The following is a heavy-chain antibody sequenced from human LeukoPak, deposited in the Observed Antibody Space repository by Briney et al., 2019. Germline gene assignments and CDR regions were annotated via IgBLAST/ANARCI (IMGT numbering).Heavy chain of an antibody. CDR3: AREEKLLRPNFDY. V-gene: IGHV1-2*02. J-gene: IGHJ4*02. CDR2: INPNSGGT. D-gene: IGHD2-2*01. Sequence: ASVKVSCKASGYTFTGYYMHWVRQAPGQGLEWMGWINPNSGGTNYAQKFQGRVTMTRDTSISTAYMELSRLRPDDTAVYYCAREEKLLRPNFDYWGQGTLVTVSS. CDR1: GYTFTGYY.